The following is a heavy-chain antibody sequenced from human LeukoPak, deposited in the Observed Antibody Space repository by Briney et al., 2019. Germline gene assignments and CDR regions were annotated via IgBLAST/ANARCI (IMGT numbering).Heavy chain of an antibody. Sequence: GASVKVSCKASGYTFTGYYIFWVRQAPGQGLEWMEWINPNSGDTNYAQKFQGWVTMTRDTSISTAYMELSRLRSDDTAIYYCARAGGGTRPLGSWGQGTLVTVSS. J-gene: IGHJ5*02. CDR2: INPNSGDT. V-gene: IGHV1-2*04. CDR1: GYTFTGYY. CDR3: ARAGGGTRPLGS. D-gene: IGHD1-7*01.